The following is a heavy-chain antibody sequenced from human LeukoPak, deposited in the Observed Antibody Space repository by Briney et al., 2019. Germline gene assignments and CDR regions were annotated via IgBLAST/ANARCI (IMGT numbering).Heavy chain of an antibody. V-gene: IGHV3-11*04. CDR3: ARALNDAFDI. CDR2: ISSSGSRI. Sequence: GGSLRLSCAASGFTFRDYYMSWIRQAPGKGLEWVSYISSSGSRIYNADSVKGRFTISRDNAKNSLYLQMNSLRAEDTAVYYCARALNDAFDIWGQGTMVTVSS. CDR1: GFTFRDYY. J-gene: IGHJ3*02.